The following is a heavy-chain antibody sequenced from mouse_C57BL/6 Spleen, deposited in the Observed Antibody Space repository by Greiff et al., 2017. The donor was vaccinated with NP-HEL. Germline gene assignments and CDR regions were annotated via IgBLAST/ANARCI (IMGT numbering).Heavy chain of an antibody. CDR3: TRHGSSFYFDY. D-gene: IGHD1-1*01. V-gene: IGHV5-9-1*02. CDR2: ISSGGDYI. Sequence: EVQGVESGEGLVKPGGSLKLSCAASGFTFSSYAMSWVRQTPETRLEWVAYISSGGDYIYYADTVKGRFTISRDNARNTLYLQMSSLKSEDTAMYYCTRHGSSFYFDYWGQGTTLTVSS. CDR1: GFTFSSYA. J-gene: IGHJ2*01.